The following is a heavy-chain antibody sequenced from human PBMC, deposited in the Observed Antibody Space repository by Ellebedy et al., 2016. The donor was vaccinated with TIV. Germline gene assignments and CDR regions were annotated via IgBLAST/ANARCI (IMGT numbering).Heavy chain of an antibody. CDR1: GGSISSGGYS. Sequence: SQTLSLTXAVFGGSISSGGYSWSWIRQPPGKGLEWIGYIYHSGSTYYNPSLKSRVTISVDRSKNQFSLKLSSVTAADTAVYYCARVTGDWYFDLWGRGTLVTVSS. CDR2: IYHSGST. CDR3: ARVTGDWYFDL. V-gene: IGHV4-30-2*01. D-gene: IGHD3-10*01. J-gene: IGHJ2*01.